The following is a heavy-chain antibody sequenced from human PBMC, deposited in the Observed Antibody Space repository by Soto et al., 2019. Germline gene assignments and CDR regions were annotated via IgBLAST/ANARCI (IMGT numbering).Heavy chain of an antibody. Sequence: PGGSLRLSCAASGFTFDDYAMHWVRQAPGKGLEWVSGISWNSGSIGYADSVKGRFTISRDNAKNSLYLQMNSLRAEDTALYYCAKVPSTGSSSAARYFDYWGQGTLVTVSS. D-gene: IGHD6-6*01. CDR1: GFTFDDYA. CDR3: AKVPSTGSSSAARYFDY. V-gene: IGHV3-9*01. J-gene: IGHJ4*02. CDR2: ISWNSGSI.